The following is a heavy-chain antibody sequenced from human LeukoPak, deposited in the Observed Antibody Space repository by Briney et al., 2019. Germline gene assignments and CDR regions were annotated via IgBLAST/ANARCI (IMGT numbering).Heavy chain of an antibody. D-gene: IGHD4-17*01. CDR1: GYTFTGYY. CDR2: INPNSGGT. V-gene: IGHV1-2*06. CDR3: ARVLPTGDFDY. Sequence: ASVKASCKASGYTFTGYYMHWVRQAPGQGLEWMGRINPNSGGTNYAQKFQGRVTMTRDTSISTAYMELSRLRSDDTAVYYCARVLPTGDFDYWGQGTLVTVSS. J-gene: IGHJ4*02.